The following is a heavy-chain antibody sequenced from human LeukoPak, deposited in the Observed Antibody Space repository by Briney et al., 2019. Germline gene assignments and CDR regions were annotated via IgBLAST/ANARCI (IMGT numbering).Heavy chain of an antibody. V-gene: IGHV3-21*01. CDR1: GFTFSSYS. CDR2: ISSSSSYI. D-gene: IGHD6-19*01. CDR3: AREASSGWYDY. Sequence: PGGSLRLSCAASGFTFSSYSMNWVRQAPGKGLEWVSSISSSSSYIYYADSVRGRFTISRDNSKNTLYLQVNSLRAEDTAVYYCAREASSGWYDYWGQGTLVTVSS. J-gene: IGHJ4*02.